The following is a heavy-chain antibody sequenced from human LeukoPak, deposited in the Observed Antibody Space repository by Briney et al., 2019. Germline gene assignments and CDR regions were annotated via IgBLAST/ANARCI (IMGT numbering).Heavy chain of an antibody. V-gene: IGHV3-21*01. CDR3: ARDPQTAYSGYDY. CDR2: ISSSSSYI. Sequence: PGGSLRLSCAASGFTFSRDWMQWVRQAPGKGLEWVSSISSSSSYIYYADSVKGRFTISRDNAKNSLYLQMNSLRAEDTAVYYCARDPQTAYSGYDYWGQGTLVTVSS. D-gene: IGHD5-12*01. CDR1: GFTFSRDW. J-gene: IGHJ4*02.